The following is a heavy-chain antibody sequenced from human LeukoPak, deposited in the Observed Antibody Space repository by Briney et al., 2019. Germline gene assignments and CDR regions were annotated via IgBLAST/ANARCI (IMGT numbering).Heavy chain of an antibody. Sequence: SETLSLTCAVSGGSISSSNWWSWVRQPPGKGLEWIGEIYHSGSTNYNPSLKSRVTISVDKSKNQFSLKLSSVTAADTAVYYCARHSEVGATGDWFDPWGQGTLVTVSS. V-gene: IGHV4-4*02. CDR1: GGSISSSNW. CDR3: ARHSEVGATGDWFDP. D-gene: IGHD1-26*01. J-gene: IGHJ5*02. CDR2: IYHSGST.